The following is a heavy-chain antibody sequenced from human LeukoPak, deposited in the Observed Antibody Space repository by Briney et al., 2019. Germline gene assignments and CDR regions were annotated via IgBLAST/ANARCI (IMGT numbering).Heavy chain of an antibody. CDR1: GYTLTGYY. CDR2: INPNSGGT. CDR3: ASSLVGPYYYYYYYMDV. J-gene: IGHJ6*03. D-gene: IGHD2-8*02. Sequence: SVKVSCKASGYTLTGYYMHWVRQAPGQGLEWMGWINPNSGGTNYAQKFQGRVTMTRDTSISTAYMELSRLRSDDTAVYYCASSLVGPYYYYYYYMDVWGKGTTVTVSS. V-gene: IGHV1-2*02.